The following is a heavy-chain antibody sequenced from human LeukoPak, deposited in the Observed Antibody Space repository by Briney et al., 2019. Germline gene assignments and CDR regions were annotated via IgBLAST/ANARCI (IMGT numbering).Heavy chain of an antibody. J-gene: IGHJ3*02. CDR1: GFTFSSYA. V-gene: IGHV3-23*01. CDR3: AKDLLSGWYAPVGATKGDAFDI. CDR2: ISGSGGST. Sequence: LPGGSLRLSCAASGFTFSSYAMSWVRQAPGKGLEWVSAISGSGGSTYYADSVKGRFTISRDNSKNTLYLQMNSLKAEDTAVYYCAKDLLSGWYAPVGATKGDAFDIWGQGTMVTVSS. D-gene: IGHD1-26*01.